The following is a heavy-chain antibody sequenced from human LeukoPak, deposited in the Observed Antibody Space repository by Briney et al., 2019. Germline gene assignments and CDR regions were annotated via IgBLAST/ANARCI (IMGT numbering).Heavy chain of an antibody. J-gene: IGHJ4*02. CDR3: ARDGGSGSYLMPDY. Sequence: QTGGSLRLSCAASGFTFSTSAMTWVRQAPGKGLEWVSGISGSGVTDYADSVKGRFTISRDNSKNTLYLQMNSLRAEDTAVYYCARDGGSGSYLMPDYWGQGTLVTVSS. CDR2: ISGSGVT. CDR1: GFTFSTSA. V-gene: IGHV3-23*01. D-gene: IGHD1-26*01.